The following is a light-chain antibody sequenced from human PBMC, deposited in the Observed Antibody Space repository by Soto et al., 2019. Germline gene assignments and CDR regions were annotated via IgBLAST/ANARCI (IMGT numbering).Light chain of an antibody. Sequence: QSVLTQPPSASGTPGQRVTISCSESSSNIGSNTVNWYQQLPGTAPKLVIYSNNQRPSGVPDRFSGSKSGTSASLAISGLQSEDEADYYCVAWDDSLNGYVVFGGGTKVTVL. CDR2: SNN. CDR3: VAWDDSLNGYVV. J-gene: IGLJ2*01. V-gene: IGLV1-44*01. CDR1: SSNIGSNT.